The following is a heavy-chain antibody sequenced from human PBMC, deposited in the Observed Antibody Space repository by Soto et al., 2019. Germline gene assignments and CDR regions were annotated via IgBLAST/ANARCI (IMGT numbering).Heavy chain of an antibody. CDR1: GFTFSSYS. D-gene: IGHD2-2*01. V-gene: IGHV3-21*01. CDR2: ISSSSSYI. CDR3: ARDKSCSSTSCSPHYYYGMDV. Sequence: GGSLRLSCAASGFTFSSYSMNWVRQAPGKGLEWVSSISSSSSYIYYADSVKGRFTISRDNAKNSLYLQMNSLRAEDTAVYYCARDKSCSSTSCSPHYYYGMDVWGQGTTVTVSS. J-gene: IGHJ6*02.